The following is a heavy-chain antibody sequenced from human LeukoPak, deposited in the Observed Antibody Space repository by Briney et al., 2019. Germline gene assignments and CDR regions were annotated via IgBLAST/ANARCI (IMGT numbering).Heavy chain of an antibody. D-gene: IGHD3-16*02. V-gene: IGHV1-69*13. CDR2: IIPIFGTA. CDR1: GGTFSSYA. Sequence: SVKVSCKASGGTFSSYAISWVRQAPGQGLEWMGGIIPIFGTANYAQKFQGRVTNTADESTSTAYMELSSLRSEDTAVYYCARGGGITYYDYVWGSYRHNSFDYWGQGTLVTVSS. CDR3: ARGGGITYYDYVWGSYRHNSFDY. J-gene: IGHJ4*02.